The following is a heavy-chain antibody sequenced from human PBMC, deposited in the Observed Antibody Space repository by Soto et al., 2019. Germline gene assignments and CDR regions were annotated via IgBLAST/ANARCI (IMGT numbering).Heavy chain of an antibody. J-gene: IGHJ6*02. CDR2: NYYSGIT. CDR1: GCSISSGGYY. CDR3: ARCSSIAGLYYGMDV. V-gene: IGHV4-31*03. D-gene: IGHD6-6*01. Sequence: QVQLQESGPGLVKPSQTLSLTCTVSGCSISSGGYYWTWIRQHPGKGLEWIGYNYYSGITYYNPSLKSRVTISLDTSKNQFSLKLSSVTAADTAVYYCARCSSIAGLYYGMDVWGQGTTVTVSS.